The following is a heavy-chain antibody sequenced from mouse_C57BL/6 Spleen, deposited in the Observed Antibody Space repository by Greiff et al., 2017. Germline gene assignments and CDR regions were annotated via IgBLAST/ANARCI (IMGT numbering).Heavy chain of an antibody. Sequence: QVQLQQSGPELVKPGASVKISCKASGYAFSSSWMNWVKQRPGKGLEWIGRIYPGDGDTNYNGKFKGKATRTADKSSSTAYMQLSSLTSEDSAVYFCARQTRNYYGSSYGYFDVWGTGTTVTVSS. CDR2: IYPGDGDT. V-gene: IGHV1-82*01. CDR3: ARQTRNYYGSSYGYFDV. D-gene: IGHD1-1*01. CDR1: GYAFSSSW. J-gene: IGHJ1*03.